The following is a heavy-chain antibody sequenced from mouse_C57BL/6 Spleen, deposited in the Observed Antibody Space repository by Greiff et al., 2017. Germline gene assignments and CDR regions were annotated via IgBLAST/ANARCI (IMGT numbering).Heavy chain of an antibody. V-gene: IGHV1-80*01. CDR1: GYAFSSYW. Sequence: VKLMESGAELVKPGASVKISCKASGYAFSSYWMNWVKQRPGKGLEWIGQIYPGDGDTNYNGKFKGKATLTADKSSSTAYMQLSSLTSEDSAVYFCARGGWDGFAYWGQGTLVTVSA. CDR3: ARGGWDGFAY. D-gene: IGHD4-1*01. CDR2: IYPGDGDT. J-gene: IGHJ3*01.